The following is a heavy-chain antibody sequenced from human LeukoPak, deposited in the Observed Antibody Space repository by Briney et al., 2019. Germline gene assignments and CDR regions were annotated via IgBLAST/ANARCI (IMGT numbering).Heavy chain of an antibody. Sequence: GGSLRLSCAASGFTFSTYTMNWVRQAPGKGLEWVSTVSDSRDVHYSDSVKGRFTISRDNARNSLYLQMNSLRAEDTAVYYCARGYCSGGSCYLGSAFDIWGQGTMVTVSS. V-gene: IGHV3-69-1*01. CDR1: GFTFSTYT. CDR3: ARGYCSGGSCYLGSAFDI. CDR2: VSDSRDV. J-gene: IGHJ3*02. D-gene: IGHD2-15*01.